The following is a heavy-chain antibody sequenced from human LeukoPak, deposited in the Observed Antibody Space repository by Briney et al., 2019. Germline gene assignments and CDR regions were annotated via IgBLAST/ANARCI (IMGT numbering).Heavy chain of an antibody. CDR1: GFSLSSHW. J-gene: IGHJ4*02. CDR3: ARERARGVPYYYDSSGYEDY. D-gene: IGHD3-22*01. Sequence: PGGSLRLSCVASGFSLSSHWMHWVRQAPGKGLVWVSRVSSDGSSTSYAASVKGRFTISRDNAKNMLYLQMNSLGVEDTAVYYCARERARGVPYYYDSSGYEDYWGQGTLVTVSS. CDR2: VSSDGSST. V-gene: IGHV3-74*01.